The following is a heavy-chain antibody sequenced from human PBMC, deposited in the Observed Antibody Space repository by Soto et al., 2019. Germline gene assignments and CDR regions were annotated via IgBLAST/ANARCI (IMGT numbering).Heavy chain of an antibody. CDR2: TYYRSKWYN. Sequence: SQTLSLTCAISGDSVSSNSAAWNCIMHSPSRGLEWLGRTYYRSKWYNDYAVSVKSRITINPDTSKNQFSLQLNSVTPEDTAVYYCARGEIGDEHSAFDYWGQGTLVTVSS. V-gene: IGHV6-1*01. CDR3: ARGEIGDEHSAFDY. J-gene: IGHJ4*02. CDR1: GDSVSSNSAA. D-gene: IGHD2-21*02.